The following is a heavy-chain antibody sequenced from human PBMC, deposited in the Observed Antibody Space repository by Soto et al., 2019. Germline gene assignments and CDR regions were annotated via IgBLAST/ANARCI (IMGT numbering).Heavy chain of an antibody. CDR2: ISYDGSNK. CDR1: GFTFSSYA. Sequence: GGSLRLSCAASGFTFSSYAMHWVRQVPGEGLEWVIVISYDGSNKYYADSVKGRFTISRDNSKNTLYLQMNSLRAEDTAVYYCARGPSSLTRFDYWGQGTLVTVSS. D-gene: IGHD2-2*01. CDR3: ARGPSSLTRFDY. V-gene: IGHV3-30-3*01. J-gene: IGHJ4*02.